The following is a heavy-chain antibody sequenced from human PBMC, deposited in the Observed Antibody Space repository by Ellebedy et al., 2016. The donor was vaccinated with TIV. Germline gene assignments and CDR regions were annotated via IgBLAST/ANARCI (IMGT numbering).Heavy chain of an antibody. CDR2: ISSSGST. J-gene: IGHJ4*02. Sequence: MPSETLSLTCTVSGGSISSSSYSWSWIRQPPKKGLEWIGYISSSGSTNYNPSLKSRVTISIDTSKNQFSLKLSSVTAADTAVYYCAGQYGSFGYWGQGTLVTVSS. CDR1: GGSISSSSYS. CDR3: AGQYGSFGY. V-gene: IGHV4-61*01. D-gene: IGHD4-17*01.